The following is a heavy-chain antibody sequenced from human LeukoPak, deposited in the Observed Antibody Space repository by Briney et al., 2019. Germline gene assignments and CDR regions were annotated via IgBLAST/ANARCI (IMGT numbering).Heavy chain of an antibody. CDR2: ISYDGSNK. CDR1: GFTFDDYA. V-gene: IGHV3-30-3*01. J-gene: IGHJ4*02. D-gene: IGHD3-9*01. CDR3: ARGTSTYVLRYFDSDY. Sequence: PGGSLRLSCAASGFTFDDYAMHWVRQAPGKGLEWVAVISYDGSNKYYADSVKGRFTISRDNSKNTLYLQMNSLRAEDTAVYYCARGTSTYVLRYFDSDYWGQGTLVTVSS.